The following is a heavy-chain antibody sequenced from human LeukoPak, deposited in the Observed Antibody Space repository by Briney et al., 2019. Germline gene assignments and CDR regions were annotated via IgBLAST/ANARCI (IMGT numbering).Heavy chain of an antibody. Sequence: SGTLSLTCAVSGGSISSSNWWSWVRQPPGKGLEWIGEIYHSGSTNYNPSLKSRVTISVDKSKNQFSLKLSSVTAADTAVYYCARDRPTPFSENGAFDIWGQGTMVTVSS. CDR1: GGSISSSNW. J-gene: IGHJ3*02. CDR3: ARDRPTPFSENGAFDI. CDR2: IYHSGST. V-gene: IGHV4-4*02. D-gene: IGHD3-3*02.